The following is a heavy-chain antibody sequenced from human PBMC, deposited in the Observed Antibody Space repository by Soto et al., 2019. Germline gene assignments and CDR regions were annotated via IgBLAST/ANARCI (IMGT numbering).Heavy chain of an antibody. CDR3: VRDSGNGWKDY. CDR1: GGSISSSSW. CDR2: IDHSGST. V-gene: IGHV4-4*02. D-gene: IGHD6-19*01. J-gene: IGHJ4*02. Sequence: QVQLQESGPGLVKPSGTLSLTCDVSGGSISSSSWWNGVRQPPGKGLEWIGEIDHSGSTNYNPSLKSRVTMSVDKPKNQFSLKLSSVTAADTAVYYCVRDSGNGWKDYWGQGTLVTVSS.